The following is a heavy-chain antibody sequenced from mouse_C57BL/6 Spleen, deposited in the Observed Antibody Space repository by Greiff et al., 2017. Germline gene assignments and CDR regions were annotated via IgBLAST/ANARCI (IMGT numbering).Heavy chain of an antibody. CDR1: GFTFSDYG. CDR2: ISSGSSTI. V-gene: IGHV5-17*01. D-gene: IGHD2-4*01. J-gene: IGHJ2*01. Sequence: DVMLVESGGGLVKPGGSLKLSCAASGFTFSDYGMHWVRQAPEKGLEWVAYISSGSSTIYYADTVKGRFTISRDNAKNTLFLQMTSLRSKYTAMYYCARDDYDPFDYWGQGTTLTVSS. CDR3: ARDDYDPFDY.